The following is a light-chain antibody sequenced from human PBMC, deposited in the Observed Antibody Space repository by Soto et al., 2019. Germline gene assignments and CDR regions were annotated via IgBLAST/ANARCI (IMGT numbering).Light chain of an antibody. V-gene: IGLV2-14*01. J-gene: IGLJ2*01. CDR1: SSDVGGYNY. CDR2: DVS. Sequence: QSALTQPASVSGSPGQSSTISCTGTSSDVGGYNYVSRYQQHPGKAPKLMIYDVSNRPAGVSNRFSGSKSGNTASLTISGLQAEDEADYYCSSYTSSSVVFGGGTKLTVL. CDR3: SSYTSSSVV.